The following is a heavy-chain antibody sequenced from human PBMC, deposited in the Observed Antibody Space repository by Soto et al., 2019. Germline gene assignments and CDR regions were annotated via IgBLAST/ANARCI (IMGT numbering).Heavy chain of an antibody. D-gene: IGHD5-18*01. V-gene: IGHV4-34*01. J-gene: IGHJ6*02. CDR1: GGSFSGYY. CDR2: INHSGST. CDR3: ARAGTSYGYSFYYGMDV. Sequence: SETLSLTCAVYGGSFSGYYWSWIRQPPGKGLEWIGEINHSGSTNYNPSLKSRVTISVDTSKNQFPLKLSSVTAADTAVYYCARAGTSYGYSFYYGMDVWGQGTTVTVSS.